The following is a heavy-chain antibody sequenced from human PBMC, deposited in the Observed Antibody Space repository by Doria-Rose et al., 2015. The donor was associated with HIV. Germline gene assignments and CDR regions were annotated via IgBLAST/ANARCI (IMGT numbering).Heavy chain of an antibody. CDR3: ARIKSSRWYHKYYFDF. CDR2: IFSDDER. Sequence: SGPVLVKPTETLTLTCTVSGVSLSSPGMGVSWIRQPPGKALEWLANIFSDDERSYKTSLKSRLTISRGTSNSKVLLTMTDMDPVDTATYYCARIKSSRWYHKYYFDFWGQGTLVIVSA. D-gene: IGHD6-13*01. V-gene: IGHV2-26*01. J-gene: IGHJ4*02. CDR1: GVSLSSPGMG.